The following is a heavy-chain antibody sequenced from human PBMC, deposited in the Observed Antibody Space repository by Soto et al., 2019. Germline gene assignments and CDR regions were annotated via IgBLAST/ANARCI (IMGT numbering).Heavy chain of an antibody. CDR1: GVTISTYY. D-gene: IGHD5-12*01. J-gene: IGHJ4*02. CDR3: VREAYIGYGHAIDH. Sequence: SENLSLTCAVSGVTISTYYWGWIRQPPGKGLEWIGYNYHSGTTNYNPSLKSRVTISVDTSKNQFSLRLTSVTAADTAIYYCVREAYIGYGHAIDHWGQATLVTVSS. CDR2: NYHSGTT. V-gene: IGHV4-59*01.